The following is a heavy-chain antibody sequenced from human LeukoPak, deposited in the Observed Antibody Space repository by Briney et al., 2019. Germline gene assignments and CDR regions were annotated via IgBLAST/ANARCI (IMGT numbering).Heavy chain of an antibody. V-gene: IGHV3-23*01. CDR3: AKTPGHSSSWQFDY. CDR2: IGSGGGNT. D-gene: IGHD6-13*01. CDR1: GCTFSNKA. Sequence: PGGSLRLSCAASGCTFSNKAMSWFRQAPGKGLEWVSAIGSGGGNTYYADSVKGRFTISRDNSKNTLYLQMNSLRDEDTAVYYCAKTPGHSSSWQFDYWGQGTLVTVSS. J-gene: IGHJ4*02.